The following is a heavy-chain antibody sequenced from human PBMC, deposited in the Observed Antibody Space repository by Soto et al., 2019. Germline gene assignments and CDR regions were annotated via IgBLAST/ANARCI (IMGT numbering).Heavy chain of an antibody. D-gene: IGHD6-19*01. CDR2: ISYDGSNK. Sequence: GGSLRLSCAASGFTFSSYGMHWVRQAPGKGLEWVAVISYDGSNKYYADSVKGRFTISRDNSKNTLYLQMNSLRAEDTAVHYCAKDSPSGWYPNSDYYYYYGMDVWGQGTTVTVSS. CDR3: AKDSPSGWYPNSDYYYYYGMDV. J-gene: IGHJ6*02. CDR1: GFTFSSYG. V-gene: IGHV3-30*18.